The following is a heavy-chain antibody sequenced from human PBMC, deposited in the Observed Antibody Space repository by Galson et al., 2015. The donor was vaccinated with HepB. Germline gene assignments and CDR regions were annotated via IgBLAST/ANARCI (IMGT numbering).Heavy chain of an antibody. J-gene: IGHJ5*02. D-gene: IGHD2-2*01. CDR2: INPNSGGT. Sequence: SVKVSCKASGYTFTGYYMHWVRQAPGQGLEWMGWINPNSGGTNYAQKFQGWVTMTRDTSISTAYMELSRLRSDDAAVYYCARDGRQTTNCGSTSCPTNWFDPWGQGTLVTVSS. CDR3: ARDGRQTTNCGSTSCPTNWFDP. CDR1: GYTFTGYY. V-gene: IGHV1-2*04.